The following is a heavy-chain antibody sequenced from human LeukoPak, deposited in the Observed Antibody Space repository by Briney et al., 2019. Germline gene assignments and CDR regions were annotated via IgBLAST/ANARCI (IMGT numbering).Heavy chain of an antibody. CDR3: AREVASSLDY. CDR1: GGSISSYY. CDR2: IYYSGST. Sequence: SETLSLTCTVSGGSISSYYWSWIRQPPGKGLEWIGYIYYSGSTYYNPSLKSRVTISVDRSKNQFSLKLSSVTAADTAVYYCAREVASSLDYWGQGTLVTVSS. V-gene: IGHV4-59*12. J-gene: IGHJ4*02. D-gene: IGHD5-12*01.